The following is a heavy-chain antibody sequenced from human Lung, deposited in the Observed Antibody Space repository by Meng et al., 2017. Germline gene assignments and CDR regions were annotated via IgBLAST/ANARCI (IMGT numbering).Heavy chain of an antibody. J-gene: IGHJ4*02. CDR1: GYTFPDYW. CDR3: ARDEDISAAGKLFGDY. Sequence: QVPLGQSGAWVKKPGASVKVSCKASGYTFPDYWLHWVRRAPGQGLEWMGRINPKSGDTHYAQRFQGRVTMTGDTSISTAYMELSGLRSDDTAMYYCARDEDISAAGKLFGDYWGQGTLVTVSS. CDR2: INPKSGDT. V-gene: IGHV1-2*06. D-gene: IGHD6-13*01.